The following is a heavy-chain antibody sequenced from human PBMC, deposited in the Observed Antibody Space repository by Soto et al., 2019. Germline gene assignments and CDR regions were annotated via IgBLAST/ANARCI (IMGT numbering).Heavy chain of an antibody. D-gene: IGHD6-13*01. CDR3: ARGAAAGIDY. V-gene: IGHV4-39*01. J-gene: IGHJ4*02. Sequence: QLRLQASGPGLVKPSETLSLTCTVSGGSISSSTYYWGWIRQPPGKGLEWIGSIYYHGSTYYNPSLKSRVTISVDTSKNQFSLKLSSVTAADTAVYYCARGAAAGIDYWGQGTLVTVSS. CDR2: IYYHGST. CDR1: GGSISSSTYY.